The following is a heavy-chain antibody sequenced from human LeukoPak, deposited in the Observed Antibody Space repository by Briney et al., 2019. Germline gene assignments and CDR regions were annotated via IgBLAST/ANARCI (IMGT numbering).Heavy chain of an antibody. CDR1: GYSFTSNY. J-gene: IGHJ4*02. CDR2: IYPRDGST. V-gene: IGHV1-46*01. Sequence: GASVKVSCKASGYSFTSNYIHWVRQALGQGLEWMGMIYPRDGSTSYAQKFQGRVTVTRDTSTSTVHMELSGLRSEDTAVYCARDQEAFDYWGQGTLVTVSS. CDR3: ARDQEAFDY.